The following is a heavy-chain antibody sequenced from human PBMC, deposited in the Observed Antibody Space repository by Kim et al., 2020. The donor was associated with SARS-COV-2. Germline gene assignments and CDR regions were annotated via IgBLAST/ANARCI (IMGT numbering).Heavy chain of an antibody. CDR3: AKEWLGPLYYYYMDV. J-gene: IGHJ6*03. Sequence: DSVKGRFTISRDNAKNSLYLQMNSLRAEDTALYYCAKEWLGPLYYYYMDVWGKGTTVTVSS. V-gene: IGHV3-9*01. D-gene: IGHD6-19*01.